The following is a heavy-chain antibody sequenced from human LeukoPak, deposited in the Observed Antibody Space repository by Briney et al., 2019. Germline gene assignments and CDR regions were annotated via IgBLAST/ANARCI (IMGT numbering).Heavy chain of an antibody. CDR3: ARDEYYSKYDY. CDR2: INLDGSEQ. V-gene: IGHV3-7*01. J-gene: IGHJ4*02. CDR1: GFTFSSYW. Sequence: QSGGSLRLSCAASGFTFSSYWMSWVRQAPGKGLEWVANINLDGSEQYYVDSVKGRFTISRDNAKNSLYLQMNSLRAEDTAVYFCARDEYYSKYDYWGQGTLVTVSS. D-gene: IGHD3-10*01.